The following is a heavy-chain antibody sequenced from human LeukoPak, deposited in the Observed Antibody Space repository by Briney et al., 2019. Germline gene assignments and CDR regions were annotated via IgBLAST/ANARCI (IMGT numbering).Heavy chain of an antibody. CDR1: GFTFSGYA. V-gene: IGHV3-23*01. D-gene: IGHD3-10*01. CDR2: ISGSGGST. Sequence: PGGSLRLSCAASGFTFSGYAMSWVRQAPGKGLEWVSAISGSGGSTYYADSVKGRFTISRDNSKNTLYLQMNSLRAEDTAVYYCASTMVRGVIISPAKFWGQGTLVTVSS. CDR3: ASTMVRGVIISPAKF. J-gene: IGHJ4*02.